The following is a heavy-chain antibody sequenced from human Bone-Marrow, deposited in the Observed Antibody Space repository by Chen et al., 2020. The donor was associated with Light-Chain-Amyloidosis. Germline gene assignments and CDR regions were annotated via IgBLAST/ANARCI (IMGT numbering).Heavy chain of an antibody. V-gene: IGHV3-15*05. CDR1: GFTFKYAW. Sequence: EVQLVESGGDLVKPGGSLRLSCAVSGFTFKYAWMTWVRQSPGKGLGWVGRIKGTLDGGARDYSPPVKGRFIISRDDSNNMLFLQMNSLRSEDTGVYYCNTDPDDPGYDAYDFHFRGGGPGTLVTVSS. D-gene: IGHD5-12*01. CDR2: IKGTLDGGAR. J-gene: IGHJ4*02. CDR3: NTDPDDPGYDAYDFHFRG.